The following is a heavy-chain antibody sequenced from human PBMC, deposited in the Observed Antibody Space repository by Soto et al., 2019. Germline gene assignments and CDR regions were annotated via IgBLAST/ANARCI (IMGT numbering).Heavy chain of an antibody. CDR1: GGSISRYY. V-gene: IGHV4-59*01. Sequence: SETLSLTCTVGGGSISRYYWSWIRQPPGKGLEWIGYIYYSGSTNYNPSLKSRVTISVDTSKNQFSLKLSSVTAADTAVYYCARGYGPSRDYGMDAWGQGTTVTVSS. CDR3: ARGYGPSRDYGMDA. CDR2: IYYSGST. J-gene: IGHJ6*02. D-gene: IGHD3-10*01.